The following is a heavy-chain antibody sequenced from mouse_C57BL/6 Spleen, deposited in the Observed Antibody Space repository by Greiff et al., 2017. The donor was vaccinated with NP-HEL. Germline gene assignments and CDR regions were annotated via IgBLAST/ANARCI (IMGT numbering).Heavy chain of an antibody. J-gene: IGHJ1*03. CDR3: ASQAYYSNYDWYFDV. V-gene: IGHV5-17*01. CDR2: ISSGSSTI. Sequence: EVQLVESGGGLVKPGGSLKLSCAASGFTFSDYGMHWVRQAPEKGLEWVAYISSGSSTIYYADTVKGRFTISRDNAKNTLFLQMTSLRSEDTAMYYCASQAYYSNYDWYFDVWGTGTTVTVSS. D-gene: IGHD2-5*01. CDR1: GFTFSDYG.